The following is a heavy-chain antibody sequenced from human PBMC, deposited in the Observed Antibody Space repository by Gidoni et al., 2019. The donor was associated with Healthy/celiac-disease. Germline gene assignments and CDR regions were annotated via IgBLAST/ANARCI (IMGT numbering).Heavy chain of an antibody. CDR2: INHSGST. J-gene: IGHJ4*02. V-gene: IGHV4-34*01. D-gene: IGHD3-10*01. CDR3: ARRPMGYYYGSGSTPGKYYFDY. CDR1: GGSFSGYY. Sequence: QVQLQQWGAGLLKPSETLSLTCAVYGGSFSGYYWSWLRQPPGKGLEWIGEINHSGSTNYNPSLKSRVTISVDTSKNQFSLKLSSVTAADTAVYYCARRPMGYYYGSGSTPGKYYFDYWGQGTLVTVSS.